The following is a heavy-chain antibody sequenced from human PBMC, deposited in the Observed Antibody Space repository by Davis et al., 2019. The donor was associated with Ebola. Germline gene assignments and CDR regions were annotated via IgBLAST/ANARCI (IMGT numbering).Heavy chain of an antibody. Sequence: PGGSLRLSCTVSGGSISSHYWSWIRQPPGKGLEWIGYIYYSGSTNYNPSLKSRVTISVDTSKNQFSLKLSSVTAADTAVYYCAGRAVAGTGLGLVANGMDVWGQGTTVTVSS. CDR3: AGRAVAGTGLGLVANGMDV. CDR2: IYYSGST. D-gene: IGHD6-19*01. V-gene: IGHV4-59*11. J-gene: IGHJ6*02. CDR1: GGSISSHY.